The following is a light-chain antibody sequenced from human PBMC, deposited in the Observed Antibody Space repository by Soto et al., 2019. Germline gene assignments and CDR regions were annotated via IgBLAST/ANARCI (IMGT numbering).Light chain of an antibody. V-gene: IGKV3-20*01. CDR3: QQYGSSPT. CDR1: QSVSSSY. Sequence: EIVLTQSPGTLSLSPGERATLSCRASQSVSSSYLAWYQQKPGQAPRLLIYGASSRATGIPDGFSGSGSGTDFTLTISRQEPEDFAVYYCQQYGSSPTFGQGTRLEIK. J-gene: IGKJ5*01. CDR2: GAS.